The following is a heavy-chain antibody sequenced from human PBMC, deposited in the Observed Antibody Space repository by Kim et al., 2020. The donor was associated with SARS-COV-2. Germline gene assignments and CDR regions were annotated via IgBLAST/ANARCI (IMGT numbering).Heavy chain of an antibody. V-gene: IGHV1-69*04. CDR2: IIPILGIA. CDR1: GGTFSSYA. Sequence: SVKVSCKASGGTFSSYAISWVRQAPGQGLEWMGRIIPILGIANYAQKFQGRVTITADKSTSTAYMELSSLRSEDTAVYYCARDEGSYCGGDCYSVGEIIYYYYGMDVWGQGTTVTVSS. CDR3: ARDEGSYCGGDCYSVGEIIYYYYGMDV. J-gene: IGHJ6*02. D-gene: IGHD2-21*02.